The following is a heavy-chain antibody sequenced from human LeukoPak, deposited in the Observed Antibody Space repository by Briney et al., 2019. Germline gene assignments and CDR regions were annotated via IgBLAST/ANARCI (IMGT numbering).Heavy chain of an antibody. Sequence: PGGSLRLSCAASGFTFSSYAMSWVRQAPGKGLEWVSAISGSGGSTYYADSVKGRFTIPRDNSKNTLYLQMNSLRAEDTAVYYCAKRGMNYYDSSEYYFDYWGQGTLVTVSS. CDR2: ISGSGGST. J-gene: IGHJ4*02. D-gene: IGHD3-22*01. CDR3: AKRGMNYYDSSEYYFDY. CDR1: GFTFSSYA. V-gene: IGHV3-23*01.